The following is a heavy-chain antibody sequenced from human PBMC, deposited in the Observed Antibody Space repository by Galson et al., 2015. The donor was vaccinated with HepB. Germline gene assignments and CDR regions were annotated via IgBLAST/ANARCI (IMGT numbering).Heavy chain of an antibody. CDR2: IVGSGEST. J-gene: IGHJ4*02. Sequence: SLRLSCAAPGITFSTYVMSWVRQAPGKGLEWVSSIVGSGESTFYADSVKGRFTISRDNSRNTLYLQMNRLRADDTAIYYCAKTSSCDGGPCFSGYFDSWGQGTLVAVSS. CDR1: GITFSTYV. D-gene: IGHD2-21*01. CDR3: AKTSSCDGGPCFSGYFDS. V-gene: IGHV3-23*01.